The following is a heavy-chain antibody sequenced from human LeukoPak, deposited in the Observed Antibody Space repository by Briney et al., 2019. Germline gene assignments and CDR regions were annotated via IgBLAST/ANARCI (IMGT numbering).Heavy chain of an antibody. CDR3: ASAMGDYETQGYFQH. CDR2: IYYSGST. D-gene: IGHD4-17*01. J-gene: IGHJ1*01. CDR1: GGSISSYY. V-gene: IGHV4-59*01. Sequence: PSETLSLTCTISGGSISSYYWSWIRQPPGKGLKWIGYIYYSGSTNYNPSLRSRVTISVDTSKNQFSLKLSSVTAADTAVYYCASAMGDYETQGYFQHWGQGTLVTVSS.